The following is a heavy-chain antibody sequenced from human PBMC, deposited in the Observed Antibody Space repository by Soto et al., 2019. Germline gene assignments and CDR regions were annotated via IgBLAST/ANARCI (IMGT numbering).Heavy chain of an antibody. CDR1: GFTFSSYG. V-gene: IGHV3-30*18. J-gene: IGHJ4*02. D-gene: IGHD1-20*01. Sequence: GGSLRLSCAASGFTFSSYGMHWVRQAPGKGLEWVAVISYDGSNKYYADSVKGRFTISRDNSKNTLYLQMNSLRAEDTAVYYCAKPAYNWNDPSDYSGQATRVTVSS. CDR3: AKPAYNWNDPSDY. CDR2: ISYDGSNK.